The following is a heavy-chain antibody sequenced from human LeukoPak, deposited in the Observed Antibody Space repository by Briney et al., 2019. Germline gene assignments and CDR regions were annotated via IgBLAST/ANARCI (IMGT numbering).Heavy chain of an antibody. D-gene: IGHD3-10*02. CDR3: ATYSRLNAREFQC. CDR2: ISYDGSNK. Sequence: LSGGSLRLSCAASGFTFSSYAMHWVRQAPGKGLEWVAVISYDGSNKYYADSVKGRLTISRDNSKNTLYLQMNSLRAEDTAIYYCATYSRLNAREFQCWGQGTVVTVSS. J-gene: IGHJ1*01. CDR1: GFTFSSYA. V-gene: IGHV3-30-3*01.